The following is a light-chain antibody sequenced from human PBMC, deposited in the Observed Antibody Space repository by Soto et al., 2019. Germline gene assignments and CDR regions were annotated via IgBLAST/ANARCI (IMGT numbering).Light chain of an antibody. CDR3: QQYSNRYT. CDR1: QSVSSS. V-gene: IGKV3D-15*01. J-gene: IGKJ2*01. Sequence: EIVMTQSPATLSVSPGERATLSCRASQSVSSSLAWYQHKPGQAPRLLIYGASIRATGIPGRFSGSGSGTEFTITISSLQSEDFAAYYCQQYSNRYTFGQATKLEIK. CDR2: GAS.